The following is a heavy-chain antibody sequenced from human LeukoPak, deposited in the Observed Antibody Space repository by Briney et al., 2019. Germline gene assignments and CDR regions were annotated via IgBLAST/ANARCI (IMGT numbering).Heavy chain of an antibody. CDR2: IYYSGIT. Sequence: PSETLSLTCTVSGGSISSSSYYWGWIRQPPGKGLEWIGSIYYSGITYCNPSLKSRVTMSVDTSKNQFSLKLSSVTAADTAVYYCARIYYYYYYMDVWGTGSTVTVSS. J-gene: IGHJ6*03. CDR3: ARIYYYYYYMDV. V-gene: IGHV4-39*07. CDR1: GGSISSSSYY.